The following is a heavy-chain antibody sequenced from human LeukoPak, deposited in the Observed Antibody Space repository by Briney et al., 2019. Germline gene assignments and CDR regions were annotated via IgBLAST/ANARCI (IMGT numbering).Heavy chain of an antibody. Sequence: PGGSLRLSCAASGFTFSTYGMSWVRQAPGKGLEWVSAISGSGDSTYYADSVKGRFTISRDNAKNSLYLQMNSLRAEDTAVYYCARDSLPDYWGQGTLVTVSS. CDR1: GFTFSTYG. J-gene: IGHJ4*02. CDR2: ISGSGDST. CDR3: ARDSLPDY. V-gene: IGHV3-23*01.